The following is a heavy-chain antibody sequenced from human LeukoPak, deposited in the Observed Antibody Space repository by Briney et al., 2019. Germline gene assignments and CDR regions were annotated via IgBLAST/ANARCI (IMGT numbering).Heavy chain of an antibody. Sequence: SETLSLTCTVSGGSISSSSYYWGWTRQPPGKGLEWIGSIHYSGSTYYNPSLKSRVTISVDTSKNQFSLKLSSVTAADTAVYYCARAAGYCSSTSCYWWFDPWGQGTLVTVSS. D-gene: IGHD2-2*01. J-gene: IGHJ5*02. CDR1: GGSISSSSYY. CDR2: IHYSGST. V-gene: IGHV4-39*01. CDR3: ARAAGYCSSTSCYWWFDP.